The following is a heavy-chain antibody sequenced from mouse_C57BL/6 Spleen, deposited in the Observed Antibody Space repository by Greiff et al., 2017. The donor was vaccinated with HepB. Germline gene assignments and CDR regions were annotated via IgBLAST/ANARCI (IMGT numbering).Heavy chain of an antibody. CDR1: GYAFTNYL. J-gene: IGHJ3*01. CDR2: INPGSGGT. CDR3: AYGSSYIFAD. Sequence: QVQLQQSGAELVRPGTSVKVSCKASGYAFTNYLIEWVKQRPGQGLEWIGVINPGSGGTNYNEKFKGKATLTADKSSSTAYMQLSSLTAEDSAVYFCAYGSSYIFADWGEGTLVTVSA. D-gene: IGHD1-1*01. V-gene: IGHV1-54*01.